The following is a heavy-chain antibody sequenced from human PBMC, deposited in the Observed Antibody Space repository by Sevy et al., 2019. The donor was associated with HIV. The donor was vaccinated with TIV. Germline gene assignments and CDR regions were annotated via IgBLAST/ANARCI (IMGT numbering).Heavy chain of an antibody. CDR1: GGSISSYY. CDR3: ARVAIAAAGTIAYYYYYMDV. J-gene: IGHJ6*03. V-gene: IGHV4-59*01. Sequence: SETLSLTCTVSGGSISSYYWSWIRQPPGKGLEWIGYIYYSGSTNYNPSLKSRVTISVDTCKNQFSLKLSSVTAADTAVYYCARVAIAAAGTIAYYYYYMDVWGKGTTVTVSS. CDR2: IYYSGST. D-gene: IGHD6-13*01.